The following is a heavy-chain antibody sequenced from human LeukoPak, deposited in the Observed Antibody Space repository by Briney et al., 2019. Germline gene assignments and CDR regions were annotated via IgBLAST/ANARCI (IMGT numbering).Heavy chain of an antibody. D-gene: IGHD3-10*01. V-gene: IGHV4-39*01. CDR2: VYYGGTT. J-gene: IGHJ4*02. CDR1: GGSISSSSDY. CDR3: AKYRFGTMLDY. Sequence: SETLSLTCTVSGGSISSSSDYWGRVRQPPGKGLEWIGSVYYGGTTSYNPSLKSRVTISVDTSKDQFSLELSSVTAADTAVYYCAKYRFGTMLDYWGQGTLVTVSS.